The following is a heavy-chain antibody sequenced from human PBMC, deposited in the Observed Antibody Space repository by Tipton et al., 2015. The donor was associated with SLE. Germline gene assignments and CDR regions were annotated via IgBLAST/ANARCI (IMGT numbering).Heavy chain of an antibody. J-gene: IGHJ4*02. CDR3: AREGYTVGY. V-gene: IGHV4-30-2*01. CDR2: IYHSGST. CDR1: GGSISSVGDS. D-gene: IGHD5-24*01. Sequence: TLSLTYAVSGGSISSVGDSWSWIRQPPAKGLEWIGYIYHSGSTSYHPSLKSRVTISVDRSKNQFSLKLRAVTAADTAVYYCAREGYTVGYWGQGALVTVSS.